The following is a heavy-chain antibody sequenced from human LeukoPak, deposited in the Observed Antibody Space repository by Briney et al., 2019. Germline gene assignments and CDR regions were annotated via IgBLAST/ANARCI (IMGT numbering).Heavy chain of an antibody. CDR2: INQDGSKK. Sequence: GGSLRLSCTTSGFTFTDYWMTWVRQAPGKGLEWVANINQDGSKKFYVDSVKGRFTISRDNAKNALYLQMNSLRAEDTGVYYCARNAFVDCSSTSCYYDYWGQGTLVTVSS. J-gene: IGHJ4*02. CDR1: GFTFTDYW. CDR3: ARNAFVDCSSTSCYYDY. V-gene: IGHV3-7*01. D-gene: IGHD2-2*01.